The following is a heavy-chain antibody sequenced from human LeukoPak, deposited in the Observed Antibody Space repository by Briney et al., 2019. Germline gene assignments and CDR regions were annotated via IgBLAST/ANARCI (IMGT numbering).Heavy chain of an antibody. CDR3: AKDDLWDSPPDY. Sequence: PGGSLRLSCAASGFTVSSNYMSWVRQAPGKGLEWVSVIYSGGSTYYADSVKGRFTISRDNSKNTLYLQMNSLRAEDTAVYYCAKDDLWDSPPDYWGQGTLVTVSS. J-gene: IGHJ4*02. V-gene: IGHV3-53*01. D-gene: IGHD3/OR15-3a*01. CDR2: IYSGGST. CDR1: GFTVSSNY.